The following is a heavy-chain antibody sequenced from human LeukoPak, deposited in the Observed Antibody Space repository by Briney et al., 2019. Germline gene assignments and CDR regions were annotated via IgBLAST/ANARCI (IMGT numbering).Heavy chain of an antibody. CDR1: GYTLTELS. CDR2: FDPEDGET. D-gene: IGHD3-22*01. Sequence: ASVTVSCTVSGYTLTELSMHWVRQAPGKGLEWMGGFDPEDGETIYAQKFQGRVTMTEDTSTDTAYMELSSLRSEDTAVYYCATVSIYDSSGYYYQSTFDYWGQGTLVTVSS. J-gene: IGHJ4*02. CDR3: ATVSIYDSSGYYYQSTFDY. V-gene: IGHV1-24*01.